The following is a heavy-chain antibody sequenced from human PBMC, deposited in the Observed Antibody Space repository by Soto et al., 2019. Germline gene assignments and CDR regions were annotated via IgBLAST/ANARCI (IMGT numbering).Heavy chain of an antibody. V-gene: IGHV4-39*01. CDR2: IYYSGST. CDR3: ARRTVNIRTFYSGLKTHCFDY. J-gene: IGHJ4*02. Sequence: QLQLHESGPGLVKPSEPLSLTCAVSGDSMSSSDYYWGWIRQPPGKGLEWIGSIYYSGSTYYNPSLQSRVAIYVDTSKNQFSLKLKSVNAADTAIYYCARRTVNIRTFYSGLKTHCFDYWGQGAPVTVSS. CDR1: GDSMSSSDYY. D-gene: IGHD6-19*01.